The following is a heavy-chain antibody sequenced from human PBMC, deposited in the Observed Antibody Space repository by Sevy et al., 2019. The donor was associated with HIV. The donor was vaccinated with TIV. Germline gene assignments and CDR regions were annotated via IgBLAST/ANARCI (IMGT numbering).Heavy chain of an antibody. V-gene: IGHV3-53*01. CDR1: GFSVSRNH. CDR2: IYSDGTT. D-gene: IGHD6-19*01. Sequence: GGSLRLSCAASGFSVSRNHINWVRQAPGKGQEWISVIYSDGTTQYADSVKDRFTISRDTSNNTMYLQVSSLRADDTAVYYCARRLSSAWYFDFWGQGTLVTVSS. CDR3: ARRLSSAWYFDF. J-gene: IGHJ4*02.